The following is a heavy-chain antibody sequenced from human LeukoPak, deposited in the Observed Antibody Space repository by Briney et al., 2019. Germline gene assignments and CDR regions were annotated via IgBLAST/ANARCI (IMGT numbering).Heavy chain of an antibody. J-gene: IGHJ4*02. CDR1: GFSISSYD. Sequence: PSETLSLTCTASGFSISSYDWSWVRQPPGKGLERVGDIYYSGSTKYNPASKSRVTISVETSKNQFPLKLISVPPADPAAIYFASSIAAAGTNFDYWGQGTLVTVSS. D-gene: IGHD6-13*01. CDR2: IYYSGST. V-gene: IGHV4-59*08. CDR3: ASSIAAAGTNFDY.